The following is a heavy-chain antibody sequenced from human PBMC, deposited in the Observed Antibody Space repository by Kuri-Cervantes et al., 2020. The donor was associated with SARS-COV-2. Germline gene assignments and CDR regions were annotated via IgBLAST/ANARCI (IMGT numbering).Heavy chain of an antibody. V-gene: IGHV3-30-3*01. D-gene: IGHD2-2*02. Sequence: GGSLRLSCAASGFTFSSYAMHWVRQAPGKGLEWVAVISYDGSNKYYADSVKGRFTISRDNSKNTLYLQMNSLRAEDTAVYYCARDPSFECSSTSCYTPIFDYWGQGTLVTVSS. CDR1: GFTFSSYA. J-gene: IGHJ4*02. CDR3: ARDPSFECSSTSCYTPIFDY. CDR2: ISYDGSNK.